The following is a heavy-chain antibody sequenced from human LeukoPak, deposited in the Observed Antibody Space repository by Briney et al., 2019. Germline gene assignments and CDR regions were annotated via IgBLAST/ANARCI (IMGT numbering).Heavy chain of an antibody. CDR2: IWYDGSNK. CDR1: GFTFRSYG. J-gene: IGHJ4*02. V-gene: IGHV3-30*02. Sequence: PGGSLRLSCAASGFTFRSYGMHWVRQAPGKGLVLVAVIWYDGSNKYYANSVKGRFTISRDNSKNMLYLQMNSLRAEDTAVYYCAKDLYDILTGYCFDYWGQGTLVTVSS. D-gene: IGHD3-9*01. CDR3: AKDLYDILTGYCFDY.